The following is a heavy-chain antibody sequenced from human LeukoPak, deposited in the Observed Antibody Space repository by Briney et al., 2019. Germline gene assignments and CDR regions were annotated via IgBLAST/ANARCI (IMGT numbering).Heavy chain of an antibody. CDR1: GFTFSTYG. Sequence: PGRSLRLSCAASGFTFSTYGMHWVRRAPGKGLEWVAVISNDGNNKLYGDSVKGRFTISRDNSKNTLYLQMNSLRAEDTAVYYCARSDADMAAWGQGTLVTVSS. V-gene: IGHV3-30*03. CDR3: ARSDADMAA. J-gene: IGHJ5*02. CDR2: ISNDGNNK. D-gene: IGHD2-15*01.